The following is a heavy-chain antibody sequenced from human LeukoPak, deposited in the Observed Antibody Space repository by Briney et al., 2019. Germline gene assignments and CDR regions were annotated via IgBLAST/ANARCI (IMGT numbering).Heavy chain of an antibody. V-gene: IGHV1-18*01. CDR1: GYTFTSYG. CDR2: ISAYNGNT. J-gene: IGHJ6*03. Sequence: ASVKVSCKASGYTFTSYGISWVRQAPGQGREWMGWISAYNGNTNYAQKLQGRVTMTTDTSTSTAYMELRSLRADDTAVYYCARGAHSSSWDYYYYYYLDVWGKGTTVTVSS. D-gene: IGHD6-13*01. CDR3: ARGAHSSSWDYYYYYYLDV.